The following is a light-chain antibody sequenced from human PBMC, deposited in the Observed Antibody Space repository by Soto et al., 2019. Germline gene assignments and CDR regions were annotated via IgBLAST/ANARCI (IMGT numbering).Light chain of an antibody. J-gene: IGKJ2*01. Sequence: DIQMTQSPSSPSASVGDRVTITCQASQDISNYLNWYQQKPGKAPKLLIYDASNLETGVPSRFSGSGSGTDFTFTISSLQPEDIATYYCQQYDSLPYTFGQGTKLEIK. CDR3: QQYDSLPYT. CDR2: DAS. V-gene: IGKV1-33*01. CDR1: QDISNY.